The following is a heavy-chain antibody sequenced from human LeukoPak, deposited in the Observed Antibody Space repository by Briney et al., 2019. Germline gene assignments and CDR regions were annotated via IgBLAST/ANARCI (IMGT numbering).Heavy chain of an antibody. D-gene: IGHD3-3*01. CDR3: ARESGYYTNFYGFDP. V-gene: IGHV4-61*02. CDR2: IYTSGST. CDR1: GGSISSGSYY. Sequence: SETLSLTCTVSGGSISSGSYYWSWIRQPAGKGLEWIGRIYTSGSTNYNPSLKSRVTISVDTSKNQFSLKLSSVTAADTAVYYCARESGYYTNFYGFDPGGQGTLVTVSS. J-gene: IGHJ5*02.